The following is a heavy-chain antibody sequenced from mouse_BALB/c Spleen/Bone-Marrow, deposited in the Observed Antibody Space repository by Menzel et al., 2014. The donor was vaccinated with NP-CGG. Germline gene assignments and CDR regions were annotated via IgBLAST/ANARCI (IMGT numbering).Heavy chain of an antibody. J-gene: IGHJ3*01. Sequence: VHLVESGAELARPGASVKLSCKASGYTFTDYYINWVKQRTGQGLGWIGEIYPGSGNAYYNEKFKGEATLTADKSSSTAYMQLSSLTSEDSAVYFCTRSGVRTFAYWGQGTLVTVSA. CDR1: GYTFTDYY. V-gene: IGHV1-77*01. CDR3: TRSGVRTFAY. CDR2: IYPGSGNA. D-gene: IGHD2-14*01.